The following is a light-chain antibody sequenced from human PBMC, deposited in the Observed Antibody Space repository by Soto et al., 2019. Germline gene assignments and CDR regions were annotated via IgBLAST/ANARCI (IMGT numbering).Light chain of an antibody. CDR1: QSVSSSY. Sequence: EIVLTQSPGTLSLSPGERATLSCRASQSVSSSYLAWYQQKPGQAPRLLIYGASSRATGITDRFSGSGSGTDFTLTIRSLEPEDFEVYYCQQYGSSPGGTFGQGTKLEIK. J-gene: IGKJ2*01. CDR3: QQYGSSPGGT. V-gene: IGKV3-20*01. CDR2: GAS.